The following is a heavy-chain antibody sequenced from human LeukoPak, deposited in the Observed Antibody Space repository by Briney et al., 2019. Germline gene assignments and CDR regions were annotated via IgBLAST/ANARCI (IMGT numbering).Heavy chain of an antibody. J-gene: IGHJ4*02. CDR1: GFTVRSNY. CDR2: IYSGGST. CDR3: ARERTTIVSGTTIGAY. D-gene: IGHD2/OR15-2a*01. V-gene: IGHV3-66*01. Sequence: GGSLRLSCAASGFTVRSNYMSWVRQAPGKGLEWVSVIYSGGSTYYADSVKGRFTISRDNAKNSLFLQMNSLTADDTAVYYCARERTTIVSGTTIGAYWGQGTLVTVSS.